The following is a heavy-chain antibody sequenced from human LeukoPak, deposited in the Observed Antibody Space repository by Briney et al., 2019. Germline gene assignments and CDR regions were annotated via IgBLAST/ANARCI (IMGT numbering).Heavy chain of an antibody. CDR3: AHRAGLDGDLAY. J-gene: IGHJ4*02. Sequence: KESGPTLAKPTQTLTLTCTFSGFSLSTSGVGVGWIRQPPGKALEWLALIFWDDDKRYSPSLRSRLTITKDTSKILVVLTMTNMDPVDTATYYCAHRAGLDGDLAYWGQGTLVTVSS. CDR2: IFWDDDK. D-gene: IGHD4-17*01. CDR1: GFSLSTSGVG. V-gene: IGHV2-5*02.